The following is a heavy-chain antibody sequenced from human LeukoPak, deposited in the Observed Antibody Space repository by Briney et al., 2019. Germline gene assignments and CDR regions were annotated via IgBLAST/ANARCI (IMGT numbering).Heavy chain of an antibody. CDR3: AKDYHRAVAGTPDY. D-gene: IGHD6-19*01. Sequence: GGSLRLSCAASGFTFSSYWMSWVRQAPGKGLEWVAFIRYDGSNKYYADSVKGRFTISRDNSKNTLYLQMNSLRAEDTALYYCAKDYHRAVAGTPDYWGQGTLVTVSS. V-gene: IGHV3-30*02. CDR2: IRYDGSNK. CDR1: GFTFSSYW. J-gene: IGHJ4*02.